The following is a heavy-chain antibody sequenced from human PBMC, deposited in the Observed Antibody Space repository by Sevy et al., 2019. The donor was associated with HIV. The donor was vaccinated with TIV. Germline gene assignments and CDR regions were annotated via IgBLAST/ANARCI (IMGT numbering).Heavy chain of an antibody. J-gene: IGHJ3*02. CDR1: GFSFSDFY. Sequence: GGSLRLSCAASGFSFSDFYMSWIRQAPGKGLEWVAYISSGGSTMHYVDSVKGRFTISRDNAKNSLYLQMNSLRAEDTAVYYCAKDRSAYAWNWNREDNDAFDIWGQGTVVTVSS. CDR3: AKDRSAYAWNWNREDNDAFDI. D-gene: IGHD1-1*01. V-gene: IGHV3-11*01. CDR2: ISSGGSTM.